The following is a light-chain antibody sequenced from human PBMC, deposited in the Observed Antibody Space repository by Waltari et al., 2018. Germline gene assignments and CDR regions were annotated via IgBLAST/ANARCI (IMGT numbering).Light chain of an antibody. CDR2: DVR. CDR1: CTHVGGFNL. CDR3: SSYTISSTLNWV. V-gene: IGLV2-14*03. J-gene: IGLJ3*02. Sequence: QSALSQPTSAYGSTRQTIPISCSGTCTHVGGFNLVPWYQQHPGKAPKLMIYDVRKRPSGVSSRFSGSKSGNTASLTISGLQAEDEADYYCSSYTISSTLNWVFGGGTKLTVL.